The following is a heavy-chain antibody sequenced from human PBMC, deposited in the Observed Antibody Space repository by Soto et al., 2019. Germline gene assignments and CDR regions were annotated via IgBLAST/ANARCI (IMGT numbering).Heavy chain of an antibody. J-gene: IGHJ5*02. CDR2: IIPIFGTA. CDR1: GGTFSSYA. D-gene: IGHD2-15*01. CDR3: ARMVGDGQSNWFAP. Sequence: SVKVSCKASGGTFSSYAISWVRQAPGQGLEWMGGIIPIFGTANYAQKFQGRVTITADESTSTAYMELSSLRSEDTAVYYCARMVGDGQSNWFAPWAQGTLVTVSS. V-gene: IGHV1-69*13.